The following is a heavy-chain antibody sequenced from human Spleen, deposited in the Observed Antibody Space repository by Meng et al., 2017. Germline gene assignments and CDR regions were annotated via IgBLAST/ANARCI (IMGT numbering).Heavy chain of an antibody. Sequence: ASVKVSCKASGYTFTGYYMHWVRQAPGQGLEWMGHINPDTGDTLYAQKFQGRASMTGDTSISTAYVELSGLRSDDTAVYYCARDENISLGKLFGDYWGQGTLVTVSS. CDR2: INPDTGDT. V-gene: IGHV1-2*06. J-gene: IGHJ4*02. CDR1: GYTFTGYY. CDR3: ARDENISLGKLFGDY. D-gene: IGHD2-21*01.